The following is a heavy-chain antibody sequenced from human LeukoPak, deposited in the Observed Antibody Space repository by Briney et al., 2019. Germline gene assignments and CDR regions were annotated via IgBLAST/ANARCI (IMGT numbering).Heavy chain of an antibody. Sequence: PSETLSLTCTVSGGSISSVYYYWGWIRQPPGKGLEWIGKVFYSGRTYYNPSLRSRVTISEDTSKNQFSLRLSSVTAADTAVYYCASLHLDHSSNGPKFDNWGRGTLVAVYS. D-gene: IGHD2-2*01. J-gene: IGHJ4*02. CDR2: VFYSGRT. CDR1: GGSISSVYYY. V-gene: IGHV4-39*01. CDR3: ASLHLDHSSNGPKFDN.